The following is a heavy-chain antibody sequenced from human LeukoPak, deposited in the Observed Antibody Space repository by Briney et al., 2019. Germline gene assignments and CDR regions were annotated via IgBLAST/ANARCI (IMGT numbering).Heavy chain of an antibody. J-gene: IGHJ3*02. CDR3: AGQQLGTGGAFDI. CDR1: GFTFSSYW. CDR2: IKQDGSEK. V-gene: IGHV3-7*03. Sequence: PGGSLRLSCAASGFTFSSYWMSWVRQAPGKGLEWVANIKQDGSEKYYVDSVKGRFTISRDNSKNTLYLQMNSLIAEDTAVYYCAGQQLGTGGAFDIWGQGTMVTVSS. D-gene: IGHD6-13*01.